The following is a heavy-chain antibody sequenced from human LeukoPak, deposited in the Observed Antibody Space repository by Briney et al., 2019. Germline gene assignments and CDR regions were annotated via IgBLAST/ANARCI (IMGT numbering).Heavy chain of an antibody. CDR2: INHSGST. J-gene: IGHJ4*02. CDR1: GGSFSGYY. V-gene: IGHV4-34*01. Sequence: SETLSLTCAVYGGSFSGYYWTWIRQPPGKGLEWIGEINHSGSTNYNPSLKSRVAISVDTSKNQFSLNLMSVTAADTAVYYCARHCSSTSWEFDYWGQGTLVTVAS. CDR3: ARHCSSTSWEFDY. D-gene: IGHD2-2*01.